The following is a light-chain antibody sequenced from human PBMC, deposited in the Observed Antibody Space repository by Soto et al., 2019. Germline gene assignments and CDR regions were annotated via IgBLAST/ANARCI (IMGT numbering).Light chain of an antibody. CDR1: QSISSR. Sequence: DIQMTQSPSTLSASVGDRVTITSRASQSISSRLAWYQQKPGKAPKLLIYKATSLESGVQSRFSGSGSGTEYNLTMYCCESDDFATYYCQQYDSYQWTFEQGTKVEIK. V-gene: IGKV1-5*03. CDR2: KAT. J-gene: IGKJ1*01. CDR3: QQYDSYQWT.